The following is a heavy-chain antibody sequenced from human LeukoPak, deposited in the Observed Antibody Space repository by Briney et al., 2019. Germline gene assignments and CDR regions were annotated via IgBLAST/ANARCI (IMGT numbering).Heavy chain of an antibody. D-gene: IGHD5-12*01. J-gene: IGHJ4*02. CDR1: GFTFSSYA. V-gene: IGHV3-30*14. CDR3: ARGPSGYHNT. Sequence: GGSLRLSCAASGFTFSSYAMHWVRQAPGKGLEWVALISYDGSKTYYADSVKGRFTISRDNSKNTLYLQMNSLRAEDTAVYYCARGPSGYHNTGGQGTLVTVSS. CDR2: ISYDGSKT.